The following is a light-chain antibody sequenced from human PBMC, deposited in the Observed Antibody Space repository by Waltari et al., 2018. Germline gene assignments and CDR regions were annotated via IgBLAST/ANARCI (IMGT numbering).Light chain of an antibody. CDR1: SGPTHYA. J-gene: IGLJ2*01. V-gene: IGLV4-69*01. CDR2: HNSDGSH. Sequence: QVLLTQSPSVPASLGASVKITVTLTSGPTHYAGAWRQQQPEKGPRYLMKHNSDGSHIRGDGIPDRFSASSSGTERYLTISSLQSDDEADYYCQTWGTGGQIFGGGTRLTVL. CDR3: QTWGTGGQI.